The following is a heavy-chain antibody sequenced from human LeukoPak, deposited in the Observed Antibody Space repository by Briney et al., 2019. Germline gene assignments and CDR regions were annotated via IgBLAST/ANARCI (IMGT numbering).Heavy chain of an antibody. CDR1: GYTFTGYY. V-gene: IGHV1-2*02. Sequence: ASLKDSCKASGYTFTGYYMHWVGPAPGQRLGWMGWINPNSGGTNYAQKFQGRVTMTRDTSISTAYMELSRLRSDDTAVYYCASGGRGWLSPYYFDYWGQGTLVTVSS. J-gene: IGHJ4*02. CDR2: INPNSGGT. CDR3: ASGGRGWLSPYYFDY. D-gene: IGHD3-22*01.